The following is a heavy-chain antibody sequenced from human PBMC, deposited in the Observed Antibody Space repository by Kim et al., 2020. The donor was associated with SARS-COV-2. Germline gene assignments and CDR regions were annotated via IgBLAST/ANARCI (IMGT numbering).Heavy chain of an antibody. CDR3: ARDRRITIFGVVIIRHYFDY. CDR1: GDSVSSNSAA. D-gene: IGHD3-3*01. CDR2: TYYRSKWYN. Sequence: SQTLSLTCAISGDSVSSNSAAWNWIRQSPSRGLEWLGRTYYRSKWYNDYAVSVKSRITINPDTSKNQFSLQLNSVTPEDTAVYYCARDRRITIFGVVIIRHYFDYWGQGTLVTVSS. V-gene: IGHV6-1*01. J-gene: IGHJ4*02.